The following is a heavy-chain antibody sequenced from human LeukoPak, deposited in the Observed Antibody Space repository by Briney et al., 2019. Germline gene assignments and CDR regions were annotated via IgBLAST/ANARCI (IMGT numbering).Heavy chain of an antibody. J-gene: IGHJ1*01. Sequence: ASVKVSCKASGYTFTGNYMHWVRQAPGQGLEWMGWINPNSGDTNFAQKFQGRVTMTRDTSISTVYMELSRLRSDDTAVFYCARGYYDSSDFEYLQHWGQGTLVTVSS. CDR2: INPNSGDT. CDR1: GYTFTGNY. V-gene: IGHV1-2*02. CDR3: ARGYYDSSDFEYLQH. D-gene: IGHD3-22*01.